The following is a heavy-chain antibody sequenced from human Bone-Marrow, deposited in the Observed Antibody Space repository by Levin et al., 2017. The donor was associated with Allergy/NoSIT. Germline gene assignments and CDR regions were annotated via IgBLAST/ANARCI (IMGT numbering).Heavy chain of an antibody. Sequence: PGESLKISCKGPGHTFTDYFVHWMRQAPGQGLEWMGWINPQSGQSKNAQRFPGRVTMTRDTSISTVYVEIDRLKSDDTAVYYCARGNLLSSRRTASFDSWGQGTLVTVSS. D-gene: IGHD2-21*02. CDR2: INPQSGQS. V-gene: IGHV1-2*02. CDR3: ARGNLLSSRRTASFDS. J-gene: IGHJ4*02. CDR1: GHTFTDYF.